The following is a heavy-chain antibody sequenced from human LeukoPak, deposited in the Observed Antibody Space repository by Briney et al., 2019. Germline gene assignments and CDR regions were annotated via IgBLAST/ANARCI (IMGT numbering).Heavy chain of an antibody. Sequence: GGSLRLSCAASGFTFSNYWMSWVRQAPGKGLEWVANTKQDGSEKYYVDSVKGRFTISRDNSKNTLYLQMNSLRAEDTAVYYCARGPSGYHNTGGQGTLVTVSS. CDR2: TKQDGSEK. D-gene: IGHD5-12*01. J-gene: IGHJ4*02. CDR1: GFTFSNYW. V-gene: IGHV3-7*01. CDR3: ARGPSGYHNT.